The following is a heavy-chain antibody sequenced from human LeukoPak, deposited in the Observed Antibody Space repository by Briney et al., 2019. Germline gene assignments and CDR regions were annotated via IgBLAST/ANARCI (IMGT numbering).Heavy chain of an antibody. Sequence: GRSLRLSCAASGFTFSSYGMHWVRQAPGKGLEWVAVIWYDGSNKYYADSVKGRFTISRDNSKNTLYLQMNSLRAEDTAVYYCARSSPLAQWLADYWGQGTLVTVSS. V-gene: IGHV3-33*01. D-gene: IGHD6-19*01. J-gene: IGHJ4*02. CDR2: IWYDGSNK. CDR1: GFTFSSYG. CDR3: ARSSPLAQWLADY.